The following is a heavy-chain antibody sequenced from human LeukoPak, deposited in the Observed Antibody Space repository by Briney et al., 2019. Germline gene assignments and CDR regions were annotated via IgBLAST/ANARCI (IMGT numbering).Heavy chain of an antibody. Sequence: SVKVSCKASGGTFSGYAISWVRQAPGQGLEWMGGIIPIFGTANYAQKFQGRVRITTDESTSTAYMELSSLRSEDTAVYYCARARTREVAVDAFDIWGQGTMVTVSS. D-gene: IGHD6-19*01. CDR2: IIPIFGTA. CDR1: GGTFSGYA. J-gene: IGHJ3*02. CDR3: ARARTREVAVDAFDI. V-gene: IGHV1-69*05.